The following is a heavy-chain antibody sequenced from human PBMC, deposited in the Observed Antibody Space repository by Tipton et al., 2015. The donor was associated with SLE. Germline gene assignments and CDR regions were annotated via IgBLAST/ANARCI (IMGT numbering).Heavy chain of an antibody. Sequence: TLSLTCTVSGGSISSGSYYWSWIRQPAGKGLEWIGHIYTSGSTNYNPSLKSRVTISVGTSKNQYSLRLTSVTAADTAVYYCARQLTSGYYYEFGYWGQGMLVTVSS. CDR2: IYTSGST. D-gene: IGHD3-22*01. V-gene: IGHV4-61*09. CDR1: GGSISSGSYY. CDR3: ARQLTSGYYYEFGY. J-gene: IGHJ4*02.